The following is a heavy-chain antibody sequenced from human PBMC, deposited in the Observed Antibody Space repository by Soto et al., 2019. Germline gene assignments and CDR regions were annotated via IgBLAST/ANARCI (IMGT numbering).Heavy chain of an antibody. D-gene: IGHD6-13*01. J-gene: IGHJ4*02. Sequence: ASVKVSCKASGGTFSSYRFNWVRQARGQGLEWLGGIVPIYRTADYAQKFQGRVTITADESTRTVYLELSSLKSQDTALYYCARDSGAKLSSSWGQGTLVTVSS. CDR1: GGTFSSYR. CDR2: IVPIYRTA. CDR3: ARDSGAKLSSS. V-gene: IGHV1-69*13.